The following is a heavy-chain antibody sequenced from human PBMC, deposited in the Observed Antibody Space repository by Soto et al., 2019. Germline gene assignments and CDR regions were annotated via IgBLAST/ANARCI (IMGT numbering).Heavy chain of an antibody. CDR1: GGSISSYY. D-gene: IGHD6-13*01. CDR2: IYYSGST. J-gene: IGHJ5*02. Sequence: PSETLSLTCTVSGGSISSYYWSWIRQPPGKGLEWIGYIYYSGSTNYNPSLKSRVTISVDTSKNQFSLKLSSVTAADTAVYYCARAPVTAAGKNWFDPWGQGTLVTVSS. V-gene: IGHV4-59*01. CDR3: ARAPVTAAGKNWFDP.